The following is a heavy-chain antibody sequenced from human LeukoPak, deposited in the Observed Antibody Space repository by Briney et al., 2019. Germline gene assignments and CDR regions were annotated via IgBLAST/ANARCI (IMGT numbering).Heavy chain of an antibody. CDR3: TTDPLIYGSGRGYYYYGMDV. V-gene: IGHV3-15*07. CDR2: IKSKTDGGTT. J-gene: IGHJ6*02. D-gene: IGHD3-10*01. CDR1: GFTFSNAW. Sequence: GGSLRLCCAASGFTFSNAWMNWVRQAPGKGLEWVGRIKSKTDGGTTDYAAPVKGRFTISRDDSKNTLYLQMNSLKTEDTAVYYCTTDPLIYGSGRGYYYYGMDVWGQGTTVTVSS.